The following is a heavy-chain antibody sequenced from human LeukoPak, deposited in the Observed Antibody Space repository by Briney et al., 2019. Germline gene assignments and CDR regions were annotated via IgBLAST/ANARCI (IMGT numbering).Heavy chain of an antibody. V-gene: IGHV3-30*02. Sequence: PGGSLRLSCAASGFTFSSYSMNWVRQAPGKGLEWVAFIRYDGSNKYYADSVKGRFTISRDNSKNTLYLQMNSLRAEDTAVYYCAKGAYSTYYFDYWGGGALVAV. J-gene: IGHJ4*02. CDR3: AKGAYSTYYFDY. D-gene: IGHD3-16*01. CDR2: IRYDGSNK. CDR1: GFTFSSYS.